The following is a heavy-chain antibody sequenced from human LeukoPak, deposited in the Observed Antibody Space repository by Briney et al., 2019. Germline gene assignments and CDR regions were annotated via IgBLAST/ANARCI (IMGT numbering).Heavy chain of an antibody. CDR2: ISYDGSNK. D-gene: IGHD6-13*01. V-gene: IGHV3-30-3*01. CDR1: GFTFSSYA. J-gene: IGHJ4*02. Sequence: GGSLRLSCAASGFTFSSYAMHWVRQAPGKGLEWVAVISYDGSNKYYADYVKGRFTISTDNYKNTLYLKMTSLRAEETAVYYCAREGGIADFDYWGQGTLVTVSS. CDR3: AREGGIADFDY.